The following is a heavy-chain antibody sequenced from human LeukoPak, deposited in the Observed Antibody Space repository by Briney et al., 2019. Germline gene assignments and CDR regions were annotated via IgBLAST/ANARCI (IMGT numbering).Heavy chain of an antibody. V-gene: IGHV3-30*18. CDR3: AKAARYYDFWSGYYTDY. CDR2: ISYDGSNK. Sequence: AGGSLRLSWAASGFTLSSYGMRWVSQAPGKGLEWVAAISYDGSNKYYADSVKGRFTISRDNSKNTLYLQMNSLRAEDTAVYYCAKAARYYDFWSGYYTDYWGQGTLVTVSS. J-gene: IGHJ4*02. CDR1: GFTLSSYG. D-gene: IGHD3-3*01.